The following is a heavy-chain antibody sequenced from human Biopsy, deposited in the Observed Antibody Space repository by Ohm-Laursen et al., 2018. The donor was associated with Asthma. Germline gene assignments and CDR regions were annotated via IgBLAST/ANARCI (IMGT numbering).Heavy chain of an antibody. Sequence: SLRLSCAASGFTFSSYGMHWVRQAPGKGLEWVAVISYDGSDKYYADSVKGRFTISRDNSKNTLYLQMNSLRAGDTAVYYCASQSSGPDFWSGYYYFDYWGRGTLVTVSS. V-gene: IGHV3-30*03. D-gene: IGHD3-3*01. CDR1: GFTFSSYG. CDR2: ISYDGSDK. CDR3: ASQSSGPDFWSGYYYFDY. J-gene: IGHJ4*02.